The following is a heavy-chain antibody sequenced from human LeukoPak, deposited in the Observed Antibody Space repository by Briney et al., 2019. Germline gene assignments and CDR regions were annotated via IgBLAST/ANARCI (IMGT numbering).Heavy chain of an antibody. Sequence: PSETLSLTCTVSGGSIMNHYWSWIRQPAGKGLEWIGRIYSSGSANYSPSLKNRVSMSIDTSNNRFSLNLTSVTAADTALYFCARDVRYASGWSTPESWGQGTLVTVSS. CDR3: ARDVRYASGWSTPES. D-gene: IGHD6-19*01. CDR2: IYSSGSA. J-gene: IGHJ5*02. CDR1: GGSIMNHY. V-gene: IGHV4-4*07.